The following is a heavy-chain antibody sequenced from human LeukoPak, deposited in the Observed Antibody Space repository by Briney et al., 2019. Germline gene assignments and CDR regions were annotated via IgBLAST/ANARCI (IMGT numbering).Heavy chain of an antibody. CDR3: ATSRLGFFDY. V-gene: IGHV4-59*01. J-gene: IGHJ4*02. D-gene: IGHD7-27*01. CDR1: GGSISSYY. Sequence: SETLSLTCTVSGGSISSYYWSWLRQPPGKGLEWIGYIYYSGSTNYNPSLKSRVTISVDTSKNQFSLKLSSVTAADTAVYYCATSRLGFFDYWGQGTLVTVSS. CDR2: IYYSGST.